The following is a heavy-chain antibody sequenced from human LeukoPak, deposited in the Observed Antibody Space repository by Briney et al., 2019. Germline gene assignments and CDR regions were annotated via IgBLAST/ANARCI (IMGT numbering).Heavy chain of an antibody. CDR2: INHSGST. D-gene: IGHD2-2*01. J-gene: IGHJ5*02. CDR3: ARGNRNIVVVPAADNWFDP. Sequence: SETLSLTCAVYGGSFSGYYWSWIRQPPGKGLEWIGEINHSGSTNYNPSLKSRVTISVDTSKNQFSLKLSSVTAADTAVYYCARGNRNIVVVPAADNWFDPWGQGTLVTVSS. CDR1: GGSFSGYY. V-gene: IGHV4-34*01.